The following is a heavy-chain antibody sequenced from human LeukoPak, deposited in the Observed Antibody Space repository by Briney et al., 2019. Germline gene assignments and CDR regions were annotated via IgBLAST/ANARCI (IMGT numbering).Heavy chain of an antibody. CDR3: ARCGVYGDYGTPPDYFDY. CDR2: IYPGDSDT. Sequence: GESLKISCKGSGYSFTSYWIGWVRQMPGKGLEWMGIIYPGDSDTRYSPSFQGQVTISADKSISTAYLQWSSLKASDTAMYYCARCGVYGDYGTPPDYFDYWGQGTLVTVSS. V-gene: IGHV5-51*01. J-gene: IGHJ4*02. CDR1: GYSFTSYW. D-gene: IGHD4-17*01.